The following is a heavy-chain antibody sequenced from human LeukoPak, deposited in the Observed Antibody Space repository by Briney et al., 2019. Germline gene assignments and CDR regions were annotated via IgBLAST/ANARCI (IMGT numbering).Heavy chain of an antibody. D-gene: IGHD3-9*01. CDR2: ISGSGGST. J-gene: IGHJ3*02. V-gene: IGHV3-23*01. Sequence: GGSLRLSCAASGFTFSSYAMSWVRQAPGKGLEWVSAISGSGGSTYYADSVKGRFTISRDNSKNTPYLQMNSLRAEDTAVYYCAKPLNYYILTGLAVAFDIWGQGTMVTVSS. CDR3: AKPLNYYILTGLAVAFDI. CDR1: GFTFSSYA.